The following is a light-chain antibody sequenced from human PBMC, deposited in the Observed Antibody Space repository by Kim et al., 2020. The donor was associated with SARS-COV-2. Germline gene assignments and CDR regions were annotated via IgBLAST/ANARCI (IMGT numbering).Light chain of an antibody. CDR1: QSIGYW. CDR3: QQTNNFPRT. Sequence: DIQMIQSPSSVSASVGDRVTITCRASQSIGYWLAWYQQKPGEAPKPLIYGASFLQSGVPSRFSGSGSGTDFTLTISSLQPDDFATYYCQQTNNFPRTFGQGTKVDIK. V-gene: IGKV1-12*01. CDR2: GAS. J-gene: IGKJ1*01.